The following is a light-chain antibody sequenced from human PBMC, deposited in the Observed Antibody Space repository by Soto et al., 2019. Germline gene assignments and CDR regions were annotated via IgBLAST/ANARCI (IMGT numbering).Light chain of an antibody. Sequence: QSVLTQPASVSGSPGQSITISCTGTISDIGGYNFISWYQHHPGKAPKLVIYDVNNRPSGISYRFSGSKSGNTASLTISGLQAEDEADYYCASYTRTTTLLFGGGTKLTVL. CDR2: DVN. CDR3: ASYTRTTTLL. V-gene: IGLV2-14*01. CDR1: ISDIGGYNF. J-gene: IGLJ2*01.